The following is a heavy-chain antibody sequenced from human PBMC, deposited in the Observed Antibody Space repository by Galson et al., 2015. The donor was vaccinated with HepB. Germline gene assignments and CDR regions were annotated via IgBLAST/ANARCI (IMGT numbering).Heavy chain of an antibody. D-gene: IGHD4-17*01. CDR3: AIERRDYGDYAYYYYGMDV. V-gene: IGHV3-72*01. J-gene: IGHJ6*02. CDR1: GFTFSDHY. Sequence: SLRLSCAASGFTFSDHYMDWVRHAPGKGLEWVGRTKNKANSYTTKYAASVKGRFTISRDDSKNSLYLQMNSLKSEDTAVYYCAIERRDYGDYAYYYYGMDVWGQGTTVTVSS. CDR2: TKNKANSYTT.